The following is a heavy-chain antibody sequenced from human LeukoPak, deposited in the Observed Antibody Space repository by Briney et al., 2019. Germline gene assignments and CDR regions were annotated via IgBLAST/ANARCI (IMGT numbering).Heavy chain of an antibody. CDR2: ISYNGGP. J-gene: IGHJ4*02. CDR3: ARSGAEMATIIDY. D-gene: IGHD5-24*01. V-gene: IGHV4-59*11. Sequence: SETLSLTCSVSGDSISSHSWTWIRQTPGKGLECIGYISYNGGPNSNPSLKSRVTISVDTSKNQFSLKLTSVTAADTAVYYCARSGAEMATIIDYWGQGTLVTVSS. CDR1: GDSISSHS.